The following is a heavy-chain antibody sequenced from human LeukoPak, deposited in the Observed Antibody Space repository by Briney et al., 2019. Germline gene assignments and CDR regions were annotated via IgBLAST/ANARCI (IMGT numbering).Heavy chain of an antibody. CDR1: GFTFSSYS. Sequence: GGSLTLSCAASGFTFSSYSMNWVRHARGKGLEWLSSISSSSSYIYYTDSVKGRFTLSSDNAKNSLYLQMNRLRAEDTAVYYCAIPYCYDSSGYRFDYWGQGTLVTVSS. D-gene: IGHD3-22*01. V-gene: IGHV3-21*01. CDR2: ISSSSSYI. CDR3: AIPYCYDSSGYRFDY. J-gene: IGHJ4*02.